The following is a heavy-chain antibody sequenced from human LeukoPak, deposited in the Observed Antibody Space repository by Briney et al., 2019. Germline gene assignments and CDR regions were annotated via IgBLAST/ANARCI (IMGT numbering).Heavy chain of an antibody. D-gene: IGHD3-22*01. Sequence: ASVKVSCKASGYTFTSYDINWVRQATGQGLEWMGWMNPNNGNTNYAQKLQGRVTMTTDTSTSTAYMELRSLRSDDTAVYYCARDWTYYYDSSGYSKHYYYYGMDVWGQGTTVTVSS. CDR1: GYTFTSYD. V-gene: IGHV1-18*01. CDR3: ARDWTYYYDSSGYSKHYYYYGMDV. J-gene: IGHJ6*02. CDR2: MNPNNGNT.